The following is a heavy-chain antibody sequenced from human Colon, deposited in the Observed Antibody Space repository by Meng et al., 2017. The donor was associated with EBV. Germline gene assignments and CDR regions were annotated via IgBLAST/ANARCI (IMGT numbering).Heavy chain of an antibody. CDR2: IYYSGST. D-gene: IGHD6-19*01. CDR3: ARVSSGWDDFNY. V-gene: IGHV4-31*03. CDR1: GGTVISGGYY. J-gene: IGHJ4*02. Sequence: VRLQESGPGPVQPSLTPSLTRTVPGGTVISGGYYWTWIRQHPGKGREWFGQIYYSGSTFYNPSLKRRFIISIDTSKNQFSLNLRSVTAADTAVYYCARVSSGWDDFNYWGQGTLVTVSS.